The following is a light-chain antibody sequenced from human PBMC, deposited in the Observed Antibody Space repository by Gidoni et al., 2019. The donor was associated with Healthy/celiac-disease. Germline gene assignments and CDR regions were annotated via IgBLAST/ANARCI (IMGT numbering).Light chain of an antibody. CDR3: LQHDNFLTWT. J-gene: IGKJ1*01. V-gene: IGKV5-2*01. CDR1: QDIDDD. CDR2: EAT. Sequence: ETTLTQSQAFMSANPGDKVNISCKASQDIDDDMNWYQKKPGEAAIFLIQEATTLVPGIPPRFSGIGYGTDFTLTLNNIESVDSAYFFCLQHDNFLTWTFGQGTKVEIK.